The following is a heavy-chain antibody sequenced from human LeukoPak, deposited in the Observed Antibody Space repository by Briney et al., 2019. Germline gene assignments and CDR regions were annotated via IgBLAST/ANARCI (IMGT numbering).Heavy chain of an antibody. CDR3: ARQNIAGSYYFDY. J-gene: IGHJ4*02. Sequence: SETLSLTCTVSGGSISSYYWSWIRQPPGKGLEWIGYIYYSGSTNYSPSLKSRVTISVDTSKNQFSLKLSSVTAADTAVYYCARQNIAGSYYFDYWGQGTLVTVSS. V-gene: IGHV4-59*08. CDR2: IYYSGST. CDR1: GGSISSYY. D-gene: IGHD6-13*01.